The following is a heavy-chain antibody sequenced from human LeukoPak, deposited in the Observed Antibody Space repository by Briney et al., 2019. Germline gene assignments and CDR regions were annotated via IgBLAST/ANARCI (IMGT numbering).Heavy chain of an antibody. CDR2: LSYDGSTE. Sequence: GGSLRLSCAASGLTFRSSAMHWVRQALGKGLQWVALLSYDGSTEYHADSVKGRFTISRDTSKNTLYLQMNSLRAEDTAVYYCARALWVGGYFDYWGQGTRVTVSS. D-gene: IGHD3-10*01. V-gene: IGHV3-30*04. CDR3: ARALWVGGYFDY. J-gene: IGHJ4*02. CDR1: GLTFRSSA.